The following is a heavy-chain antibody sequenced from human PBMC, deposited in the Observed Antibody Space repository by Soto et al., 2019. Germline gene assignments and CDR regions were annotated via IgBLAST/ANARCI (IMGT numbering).Heavy chain of an antibody. D-gene: IGHD3-22*01. Sequence: PGGSLRLSCAASGFTFSSFAMSWVRQAPGKGLDWVSAISGSGGSTYSADSVKGRFTISRDNSKNTLYLQMNSLRAEDTAMYYCAKDAPYYYDSSGYYGPFDYWGQGTLVTVSS. CDR1: GFTFSSFA. J-gene: IGHJ4*02. V-gene: IGHV3-23*01. CDR2: ISGSGGST. CDR3: AKDAPYYYDSSGYYGPFDY.